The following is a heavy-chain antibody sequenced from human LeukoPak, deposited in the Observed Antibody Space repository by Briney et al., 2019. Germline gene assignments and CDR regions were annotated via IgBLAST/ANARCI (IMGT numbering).Heavy chain of an antibody. V-gene: IGHV4-34*01. Sequence: SSETLSLTCAVYGGSLSSYYWNWIRQPPGKGLEWIAAINQSSGTNYNPSPKSRGSISVDTSKSPCSLKLSSVTAADTAVYYCARGWGRAVACNFYWGRGTPVTVSS. CDR1: GGSLSSYY. CDR2: INQSSGT. J-gene: IGHJ4*02. CDR3: ARGWGRAVACNFY. D-gene: IGHD6-19*01.